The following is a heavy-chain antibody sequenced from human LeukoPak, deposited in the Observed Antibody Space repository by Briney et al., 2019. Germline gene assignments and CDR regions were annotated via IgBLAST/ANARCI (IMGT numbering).Heavy chain of an antibody. J-gene: IGHJ5*02. Sequence: SETLSLTCTVSGGSISSYFWSWLRQPPGKRLEWIGYISYSGSTDYNPSLKSRVTLSVDTSKNRLSLKLSSVTAADTAVYYCAKHASIAGAGGWLDPWGLGTPVTVSS. CDR3: AKHASIAGAGGWLDP. D-gene: IGHD6-13*01. CDR1: GGSISSYF. CDR2: ISYSGST. V-gene: IGHV4-59*08.